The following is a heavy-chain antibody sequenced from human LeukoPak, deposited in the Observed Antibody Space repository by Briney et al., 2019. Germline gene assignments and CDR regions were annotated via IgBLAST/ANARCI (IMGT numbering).Heavy chain of an antibody. V-gene: IGHV3-30*03. CDR3: VLYGDYESPDGFDI. CDR2: MSFDGSHT. CDR1: GFTFSSYG. D-gene: IGHD4-17*01. Sequence: GRSLRLSCAASGFTFSSYGMHWVRQAPGKGLEWVAVMSFDGSHTYYADSVKGRFTISRDNSKNTLYLQMNSLRAEDTAVYYCVLYGDYESPDGFDIWGQGTMVTVSS. J-gene: IGHJ3*02.